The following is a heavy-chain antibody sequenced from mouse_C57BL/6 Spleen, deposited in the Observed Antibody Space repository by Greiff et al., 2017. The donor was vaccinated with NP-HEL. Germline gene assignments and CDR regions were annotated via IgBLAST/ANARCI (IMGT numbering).Heavy chain of an antibody. Sequence: EAGGGLVQPKGSLKLSCAASGFTFNTYAMHWVRQAPGKGLEWVARIRSKSSNYATYYADSVKDRFTISRDDSQSMLYLQMNNLKTEDTAMYYWVRDQYYDYYYAMDYWGQGTSVTVSS. CDR3: VRDQYYDYYYAMDY. J-gene: IGHJ4*01. CDR1: GFTFNTYA. CDR2: IRSKSSNYAT. D-gene: IGHD2-4*01. V-gene: IGHV10-3*01.